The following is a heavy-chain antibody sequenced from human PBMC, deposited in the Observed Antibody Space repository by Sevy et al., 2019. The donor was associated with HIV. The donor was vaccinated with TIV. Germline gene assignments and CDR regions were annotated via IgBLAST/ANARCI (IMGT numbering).Heavy chain of an antibody. V-gene: IGHV3-48*02. CDR2: ISSSSSTI. D-gene: IGHD6-13*01. Sequence: GGSLRLSCAASGFTFSSYSMNWVRQAPGKGLEWVSYISSSSSTIYYADSVKGRFTISRDNAKNSLYLQMNSLRDEDTAVYYCARDLILRRQQLVAGTDDYWAQGTLVTVSS. CDR3: ARDLILRRQQLVAGTDDY. CDR1: GFTFSSYS. J-gene: IGHJ4*02.